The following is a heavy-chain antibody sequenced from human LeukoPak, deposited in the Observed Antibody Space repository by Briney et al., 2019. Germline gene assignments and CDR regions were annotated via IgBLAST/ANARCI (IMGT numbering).Heavy chain of an antibody. V-gene: IGHV3-53*01. CDR3: ARGKYDSSPFLQH. CDR2: IYNGGST. CDR1: GFIVSSNY. Sequence: GGSLRLSCAASGFIVSSNYMNWVRQAPGKGLEWVSVIYNGGSTFYADSVKGRFTISRDNSKNTLYLQMNSLRAEDTAVYYCARGKYDSSPFLQHWGQGTLVTVSS. J-gene: IGHJ1*01. D-gene: IGHD3-22*01.